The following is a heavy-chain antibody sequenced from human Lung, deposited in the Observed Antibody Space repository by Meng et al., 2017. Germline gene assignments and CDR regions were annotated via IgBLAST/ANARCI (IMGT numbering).Heavy chain of an antibody. Sequence: QVQQQERGAGRLEPSEPLSRTCAVYGGSFSGYYWSWIRQPPGKGLEWIGEINHSGSTNYNPSLKSRVTISVDTSKNQFSLKLSSVTAADTAAYYCARPKQANWYFDLWGRGTLVTVSS. CDR3: ARPKQANWYFDL. V-gene: IGHV4-34*01. J-gene: IGHJ2*01. D-gene: IGHD1/OR15-1a*01. CDR2: INHSGST. CDR1: GGSFSGYY.